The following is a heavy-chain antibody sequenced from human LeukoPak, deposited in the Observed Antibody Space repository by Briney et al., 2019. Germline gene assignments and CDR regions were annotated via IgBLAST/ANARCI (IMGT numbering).Heavy chain of an antibody. Sequence: GGSLRLSCAASGFTFSSYEMNWARQAPGKGLEWVSYISSSGSTIYYADSVKGRFTISRDNAKNSLYLQMDSLRAEDTAVYYCASTSGYDSDYYYYGMDVWGQGTTVTVSS. V-gene: IGHV3-48*03. D-gene: IGHD5-12*01. CDR2: ISSSGSTI. CDR3: ASTSGYDSDYYYYGMDV. J-gene: IGHJ6*02. CDR1: GFTFSSYE.